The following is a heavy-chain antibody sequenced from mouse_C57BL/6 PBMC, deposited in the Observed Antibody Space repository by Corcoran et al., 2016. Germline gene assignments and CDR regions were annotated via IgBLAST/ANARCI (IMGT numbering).Heavy chain of an antibody. V-gene: IGHV1-26*01. CDR2: INPNNGGT. CDR1: GYTFTDYY. J-gene: IGHJ3*01. D-gene: IGHD3-2*02. CDR3: ARDSSGWAFAY. Sequence: EFQLQQSGPELVKPGASVKISCKASGYTFTDYYMNWVKQSHGKSLEWIGDINPNNGGTSYNQKFKGKATLTVDKSSSTAYMELRSLTSEDSAVYYCARDSSGWAFAYWGQGTLVTVSA.